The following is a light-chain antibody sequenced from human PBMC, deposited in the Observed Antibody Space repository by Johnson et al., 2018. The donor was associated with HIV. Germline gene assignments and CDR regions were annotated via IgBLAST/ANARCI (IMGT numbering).Light chain of an antibody. Sequence: QSILTQPPSVSAAPGQRVSISCSGSSSNIGNNYVYWYQQVPGTAPKLLIYDNNRRPSGVPDRFSGSKSGTSATLGITGLQTGDEAAYFCGTWDSSLTASVFGTGTKVTVL. J-gene: IGLJ1*01. CDR3: GTWDSSLTASV. CDR2: DNN. CDR1: SSNIGNNY. V-gene: IGLV1-51*01.